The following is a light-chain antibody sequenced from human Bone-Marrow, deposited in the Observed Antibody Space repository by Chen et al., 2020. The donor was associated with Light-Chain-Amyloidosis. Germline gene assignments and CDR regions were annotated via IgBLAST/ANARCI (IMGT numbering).Light chain of an antibody. Sequence: SYVLTQPSSVSVAPGQPATIACGGNNIGSTSVHWYQQPPGQAPLLVVYDDSDRPSGIPERLSGSNSGNTATLTISRVEAGDEADDYCQVWDRSSDRPVFGGGTKLTVL. J-gene: IGLJ3*02. CDR2: DDS. CDR1: NIGSTS. V-gene: IGLV3-21*02. CDR3: QVWDRSSDRPV.